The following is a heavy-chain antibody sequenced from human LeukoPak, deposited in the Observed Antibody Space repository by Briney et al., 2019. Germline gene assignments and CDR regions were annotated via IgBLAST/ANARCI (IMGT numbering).Heavy chain of an antibody. J-gene: IGHJ4*02. V-gene: IGHV3-74*01. D-gene: IGHD6-19*01. CDR1: GFAFSDNW. CDR2: INSDGSSI. CDR3: TSPPSIAVADPFDS. Sequence: GGSLRLSCAASGFAFSDNWMHWVRHAPGKGLEWVSAINSDGSSINYADSVQGRFTISRDNAKNMLYLQMDSLRAEDTSVYYCTSPPSIAVADPFDSWGQGTLVTVSS.